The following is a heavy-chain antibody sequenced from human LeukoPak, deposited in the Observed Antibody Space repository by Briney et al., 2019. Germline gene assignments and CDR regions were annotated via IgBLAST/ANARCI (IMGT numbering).Heavy chain of an antibody. CDR2: IYYSGST. V-gene: IGHV4-39*01. D-gene: IGHD2-2*02. CDR1: GGSISSYY. J-gene: IGHJ3*02. CDR3: ASRADCSSTSCYTGDAFDI. Sequence: KPSETLSLTCTVSGGSISSYYWGWIRQPPGKGLEWIGSIYYSGSTYYNPSLKSRVTISVDTSKNQFSLKLSSVTAADTAVYYCASRADCSSTSCYTGDAFDIWGQGTMVTVSS.